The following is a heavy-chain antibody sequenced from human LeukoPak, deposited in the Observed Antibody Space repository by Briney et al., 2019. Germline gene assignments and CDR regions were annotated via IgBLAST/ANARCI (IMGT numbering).Heavy chain of an antibody. D-gene: IGHD2-15*01. J-gene: IGHJ6*03. V-gene: IGHV3-30*02. Sequence: GGSLRLSCAASGFTFSSYGMFWVRQAPGKGLEWVAFIQYDGSNKYYADSVKGRFTISRDNSKNTLSLQMSSLRVEDTAVYYCARDRSCTGGSCYMDVWGRGTTVTVSS. CDR3: ARDRSCTGGSCYMDV. CDR1: GFTFSSYG. CDR2: IQYDGSNK.